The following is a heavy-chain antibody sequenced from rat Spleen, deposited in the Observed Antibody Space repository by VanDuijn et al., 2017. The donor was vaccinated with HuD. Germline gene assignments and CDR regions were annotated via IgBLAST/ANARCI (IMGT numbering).Heavy chain of an antibody. CDR3: ATPTPGIPFTY. CDR2: ISYDGSGI. Sequence: EVQLVESDGGLVQPGRSLKLSCAASGFTFSNYGMAWVRQAPTKGLEWVAIISYDGSGIYYRDSVKGRFTISRDNTKSTLYLQMDSLRSEDTATYYCATPTPGIPFTYWGQGTLVTVSS. CDR1: GFTFSNYG. J-gene: IGHJ3*01. D-gene: IGHD1-4*01. V-gene: IGHV5-29*01.